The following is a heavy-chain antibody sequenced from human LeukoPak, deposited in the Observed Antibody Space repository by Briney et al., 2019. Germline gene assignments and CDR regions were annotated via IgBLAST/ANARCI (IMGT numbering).Heavy chain of an antibody. CDR1: GGTFSSYA. CDR2: IIPIFGTA. J-gene: IGHJ6*03. V-gene: IGHV1-69*05. CDR3: ARDRVGATPNDYYYYYYMDV. Sequence: ASVKVSCKASGGTFSSYAISWVRQAPGQGLEWVGGIIPIFGTANYAQKFQGRVTITTDESTSTAYMELSSLRSEDTAVYYCARDRVGATPNDYYYYYYMDVWGKGTTVTVSS. D-gene: IGHD1-26*01.